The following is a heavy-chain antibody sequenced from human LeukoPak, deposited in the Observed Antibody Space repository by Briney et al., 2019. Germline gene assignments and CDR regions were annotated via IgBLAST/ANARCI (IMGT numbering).Heavy chain of an antibody. CDR1: GYDFTYYR. D-gene: IGHD3-3*01. J-gene: IGHJ4*02. CDR3: ARQGWGYYTQFDY. CDR2: IYPGDSDT. V-gene: IGHV5-51*01. Sequence: GESLKISCEASGYDFTYYRIGWVRQMPGKGLEWMGIIYPGDSDTRYSPSFQGQVTISADKSISTAYLQWSSLKASDTAMYYCARQGWGYYTQFDYWGQGTLVTVSS.